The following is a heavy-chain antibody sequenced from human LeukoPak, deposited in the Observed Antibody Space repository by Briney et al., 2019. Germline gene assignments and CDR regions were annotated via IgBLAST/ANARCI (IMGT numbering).Heavy chain of an antibody. Sequence: SETLSLTCTVSGGSISSYYWSWIRQPPGKGLEWIGYIYYSGSTNYNPSLKSRVTISVDTSKNQFSLNLSSVTAADTAVYYCARDDAAVAGNFFSDYWGQGTLVTVSS. V-gene: IGHV4-59*12. J-gene: IGHJ4*02. CDR1: GGSISSYY. D-gene: IGHD6-19*01. CDR3: ARDDAAVAGNFFSDY. CDR2: IYYSGST.